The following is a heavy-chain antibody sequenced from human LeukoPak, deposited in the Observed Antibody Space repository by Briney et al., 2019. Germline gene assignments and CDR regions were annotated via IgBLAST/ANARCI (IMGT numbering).Heavy chain of an antibody. CDR1: GISLSSLW. J-gene: IGHJ4*02. CDR3: ANFKGKDGIKDHFDY. V-gene: IGHV3-23*01. D-gene: IGHD5-24*01. Sequence: GGSLRLSCAASGISLSSLWMSWVRQAPGKGLEWVSTISHSGGATHYADSVKGRFTISRDNSKNTVSLQMSSLRVEDTAVYYCANFKGKDGIKDHFDYWGQGTLVTVSS. CDR2: ISHSGGAT.